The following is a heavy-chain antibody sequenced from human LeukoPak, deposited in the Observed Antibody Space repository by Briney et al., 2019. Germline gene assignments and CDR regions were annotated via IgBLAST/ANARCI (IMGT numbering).Heavy chain of an antibody. V-gene: IGHV1-2*02. Sequence: ASEKVSCKASGYTFTGYYMHWVRQAPGQGLEWMGWINPNSGGINYAQKFQGRVTMTRDTSISTAYMELSRLRSDDTAVYYCARDSSGSYSATNWFDPWGQGTLVTVSS. CDR1: GYTFTGYY. D-gene: IGHD1-26*01. CDR3: ARDSSGSYSATNWFDP. J-gene: IGHJ5*02. CDR2: INPNSGGI.